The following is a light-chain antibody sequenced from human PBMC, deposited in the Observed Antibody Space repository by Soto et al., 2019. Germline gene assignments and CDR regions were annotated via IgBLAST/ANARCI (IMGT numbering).Light chain of an antibody. CDR1: QSVSSSY. J-gene: IGKJ1*01. CDR2: GAS. CDR3: QSET. Sequence: EIVLTQSPGTLSLSPGERATLSCRASQSVSSSYLAWYQQKPGQAPRLLIYGASSRATGIPDRFSGSGSGTDFTLTISRLEPEDVAVYYCQSETFGQGTKVEIK. V-gene: IGKV3-20*01.